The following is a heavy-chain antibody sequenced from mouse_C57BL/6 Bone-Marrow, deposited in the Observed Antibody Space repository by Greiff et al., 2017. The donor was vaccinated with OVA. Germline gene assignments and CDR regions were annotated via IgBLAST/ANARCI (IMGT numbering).Heavy chain of an antibody. V-gene: IGHV1-52*01. CDR2: IDPSDSET. CDR1: GYTFTSYW. CDR3: ARPYYSNYWYFEV. J-gene: IGHJ1*03. D-gene: IGHD2-5*01. Sequence: VQLQQPGAELVRPGSSVKLSCKASGYTFTSYWMHWVKQRPIQGLEWIGNIDPSDSETHYNQKFKDKATLTVDKSSSTAYMQLSSLTSEDSAVYYCARPYYSNYWYFEVWGTGTTVTVSS.